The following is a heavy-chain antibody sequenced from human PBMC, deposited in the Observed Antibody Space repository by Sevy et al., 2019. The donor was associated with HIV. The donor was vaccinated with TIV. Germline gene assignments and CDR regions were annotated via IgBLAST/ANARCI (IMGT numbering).Heavy chain of an antibody. CDR2: ISGTGDYT. Sequence: GGSLRLFCAGSGFHLYSFSLGWVRQAPGKGLDWISVISGTGDYTYYADSVKGRFTISRDNSKNTLFLQMNSLRAEDTAIFYCAKKMGGGSGMAFLVDFWGQGTLVTVSS. CDR3: AKKMGGGSGMAFLVDF. V-gene: IGHV3-23*01. CDR1: GFHLYSFS. J-gene: IGHJ4*02. D-gene: IGHD5-18*01.